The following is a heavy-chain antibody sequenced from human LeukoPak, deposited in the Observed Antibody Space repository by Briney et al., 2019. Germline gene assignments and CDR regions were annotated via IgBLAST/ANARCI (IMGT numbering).Heavy chain of an antibody. CDR2: MNPNSGNT. J-gene: IGHJ4*02. D-gene: IGHD6-19*01. CDR1: VYDFTSCD. V-gene: IGHV1-8*01. CDR3: TRGSSGRRDY. Sequence: ASVKVSCKASVYDFTSCDINWVRQATGQGLEWMGWMNPNSGNTGYGQSFQGRITMTRDISIGTAYMELSNLTSEDTAIYYCTRGSSGRRDYWGQGTLVTVSA.